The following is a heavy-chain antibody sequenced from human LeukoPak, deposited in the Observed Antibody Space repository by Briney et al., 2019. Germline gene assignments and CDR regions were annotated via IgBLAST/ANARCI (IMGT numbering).Heavy chain of an antibody. J-gene: IGHJ4*02. D-gene: IGHD2-15*01. CDR3: ASGNLLPADY. CDR2: IYYSGST. CDR1: GGSISSISSYY. V-gene: IGHV4-61*01. Sequence: SETLSLTCTVSGGSISSISSYYWRWIRQPPGKGLEWVGYIYYSGSTNYNPSLKSRVTISVDTSKNQFSLKLSSVTAADTAIYYCASGNLLPADYWGQGTLVTVSS.